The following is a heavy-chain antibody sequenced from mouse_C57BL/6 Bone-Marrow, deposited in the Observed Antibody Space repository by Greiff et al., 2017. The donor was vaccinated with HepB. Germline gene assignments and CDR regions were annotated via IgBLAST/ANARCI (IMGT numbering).Heavy chain of an antibody. Sequence: EVMLVESGPGLAKPSQTLSLTCSVTGYSITSDYWNWIRKFPGNKLEYMGYISYSGSTYYNPSLKSRISITRDTSKNQYYLQLNSVTTEDTANYYCARLNDYDGYAMDYWGQGTSVTVSS. J-gene: IGHJ4*01. CDR3: ARLNDYDGYAMDY. D-gene: IGHD2-4*01. CDR2: ISYSGST. CDR1: GYSITSDY. V-gene: IGHV3-8*01.